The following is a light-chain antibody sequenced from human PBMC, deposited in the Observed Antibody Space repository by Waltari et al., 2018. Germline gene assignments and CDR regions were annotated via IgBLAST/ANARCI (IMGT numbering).Light chain of an antibody. CDR1: QTISRW. CDR2: ATS. V-gene: IGKV1-12*01. CDR3: QQADSFPLS. J-gene: IGKJ4*01. Sequence: DLQMPQSPSSVSASVGDRVIITCRASQTISRWLAWYQQRPGEAPKLLIYATSSLYTGVPSRFSGTGSGTDFTLTINTLQPEDFATYYCQQADSFPLSFGGGTKVEMK.